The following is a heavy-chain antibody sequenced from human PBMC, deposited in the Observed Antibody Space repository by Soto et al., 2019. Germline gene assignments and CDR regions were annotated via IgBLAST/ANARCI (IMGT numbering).Heavy chain of an antibody. V-gene: IGHV1-3*01. CDR3: ARVSGSYYYGMDV. D-gene: IGHD1-26*01. CDR1: GYTFTGFS. J-gene: IGHJ6*02. Sequence: ASVKVSCKASGYTFTGFSLHWVRQAPGQRLEWMGWINAGGGNTKYAQKFQGRVTMTRDTSTSTVYMELSSLRSEDTAVYYCARVSGSYYYGMDVWGQGTTVTVSS. CDR2: INAGGGNT.